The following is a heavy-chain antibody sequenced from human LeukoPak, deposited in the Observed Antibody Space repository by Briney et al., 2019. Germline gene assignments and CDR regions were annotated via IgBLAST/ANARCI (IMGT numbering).Heavy chain of an antibody. D-gene: IGHD2-2*03. Sequence: GESLRISCKGSGYSFTSYWIGWVRQMPGKGLEWRGIIYPGYSDTRYRPSFQGQVTISADKSISTAYLQWSSLKASDTCMYYCARHSPGYCSSTSCNWFDPWGQGTLVTVSS. CDR1: GYSFTSYW. J-gene: IGHJ5*02. CDR3: ARHSPGYCSSTSCNWFDP. V-gene: IGHV5-51*01. CDR2: IYPGYSDT.